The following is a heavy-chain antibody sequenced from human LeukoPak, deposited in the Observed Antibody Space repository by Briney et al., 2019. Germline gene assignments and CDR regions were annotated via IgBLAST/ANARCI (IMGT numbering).Heavy chain of an antibody. V-gene: IGHV4-59*01. Sequence: SETLSLTCTVSGGSISTYYWSWIRQPPGEGLEWIGYISNGGSTKCNPSLKSRVTISVDTSKNQLSLKLRSVTAADTAVYHCVRLQPNTGEWAFDIWGQGTMVSVSS. J-gene: IGHJ3*02. CDR2: ISNGGST. CDR3: VRLQPNTGEWAFDI. CDR1: GGSISTYY. D-gene: IGHD1-1*01.